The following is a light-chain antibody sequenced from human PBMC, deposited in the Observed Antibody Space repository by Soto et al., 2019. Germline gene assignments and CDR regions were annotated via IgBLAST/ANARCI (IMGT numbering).Light chain of an antibody. V-gene: IGLV2-14*01. CDR1: SSDVGIYNY. CDR2: EVT. CDR3: SSYTTSSTRV. J-gene: IGLJ1*01. Sequence: QSALTQPASVSGSPGQSIAISCTGSSSDVGIYNYVSWYQQHPGKVPKLIIYEVTNRPSGVSNRFSGSKSGNTASLTISGLQAEDEADYYCSSYTTSSTRVFATGT.